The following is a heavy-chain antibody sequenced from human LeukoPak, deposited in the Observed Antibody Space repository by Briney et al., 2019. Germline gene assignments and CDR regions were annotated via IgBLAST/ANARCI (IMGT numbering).Heavy chain of an antibody. V-gene: IGHV3-30*03. CDR1: GFTFSHYA. J-gene: IGHJ4*02. CDR2: TSYDGSNI. D-gene: IGHD6-13*01. CDR3: ARDPKYSNSWFFDY. Sequence: GGSLRLSCAASGFTFSHYAMHWVRQAPGKGLDWVSVTSYDGSNIYYADSVKGRFTISRDNSKNTLYLQMNSLSTEDTAVYYCARDPKYSNSWFFDYWGQGTLVTVSS.